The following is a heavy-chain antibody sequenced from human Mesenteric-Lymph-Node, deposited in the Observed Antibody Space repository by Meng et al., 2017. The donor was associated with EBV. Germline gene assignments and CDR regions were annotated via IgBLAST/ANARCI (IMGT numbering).Heavy chain of an antibody. CDR3: ATVMMITFGGVAFDY. Sequence: QVHFEKSGAEVKKPGASWKFSCKVSRSTLTELSMHWVRQAPGKGLEWMGGFDPEDGETIYAQKFQGRVTMTEDTSTDTAYMELSSLRSEDTAVYYCATVMMITFGGVAFDYWGQGTLVTVSS. CDR1: RSTLTELS. J-gene: IGHJ4*02. CDR2: FDPEDGET. D-gene: IGHD3-16*01. V-gene: IGHV1-24*01.